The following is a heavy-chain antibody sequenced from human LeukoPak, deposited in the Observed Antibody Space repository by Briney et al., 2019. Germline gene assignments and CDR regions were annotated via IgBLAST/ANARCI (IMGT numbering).Heavy chain of an antibody. Sequence: SQTLSLTYAVSGGSISSGGYSWSWIRQPPGQGLEWIGYIYHSGSTYYNPSLKSRVTISVDRSKNQFSLKLSSVTAADTAVYYCARSTSDSSSWHYYYYYYGMDVWGQGTTVTVSS. CDR3: ARSTSDSSSWHYYYYYYGMDV. V-gene: IGHV4-30-2*01. D-gene: IGHD6-13*01. CDR2: IYHSGST. J-gene: IGHJ6*02. CDR1: GGSISSGGYS.